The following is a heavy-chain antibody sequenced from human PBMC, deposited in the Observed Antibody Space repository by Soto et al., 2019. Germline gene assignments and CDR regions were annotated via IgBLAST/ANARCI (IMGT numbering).Heavy chain of an antibody. CDR2: IKSKADGGTT. J-gene: IGHJ4*02. CDR1: RFTYSNAW. V-gene: IGHV3-15*01. Sequence: SRRLPWAASRFTYSNAWMSWVRQAPGKGLEWVGRIKSKADGGTTDYAAPVKGRFTISRDDSKNTLYLQMNSLKTEDTAVYYCITGYYYDSSGYPFYWGQGTLVTVSS. CDR3: ITGYYYDSSGYPFY. D-gene: IGHD3-22*01.